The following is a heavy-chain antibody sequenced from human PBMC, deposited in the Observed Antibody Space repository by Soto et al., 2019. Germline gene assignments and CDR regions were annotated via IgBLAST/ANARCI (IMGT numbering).Heavy chain of an antibody. Sequence: QVQLVESGGGVVQPGRSLRLSCAASGFTFSSYSIHWVRQAPGKGLEWVALISYDGSNKYYADSVKGRFTISRDNSKNTLXLQXNSLRTXXTAVYYCARPSRGGXPXXXXYYFYYGMDVWGQGTTLTVSS. D-gene: IGHD2-15*01. CDR1: GFTFSSYS. V-gene: IGHV3-30-3*01. CDR2: ISYDGSNK. J-gene: IGHJ6*02. CDR3: ARPSRGGXPXXXXYYFYYGMDV.